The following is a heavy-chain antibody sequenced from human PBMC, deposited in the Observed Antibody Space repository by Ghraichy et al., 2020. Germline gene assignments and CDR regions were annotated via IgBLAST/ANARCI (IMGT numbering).Heavy chain of an antibody. D-gene: IGHD5-18*01. CDR1: GDSVSSNSAA. J-gene: IGHJ4*02. CDR3: ARDRVVDTAVVRALYYFDY. V-gene: IGHV6-1*01. Sequence: LSLTCAISGDSVSSNSAAWNWIRQSPSRGLEWLGRTYYRSNWYNDYAVSVKSRITINPDTSKNQFSLHLNSVTPEDTAVYYCARDRVVDTAVVRALYYFDYWGQGTLVTVSS. CDR2: TYYRSNWYN.